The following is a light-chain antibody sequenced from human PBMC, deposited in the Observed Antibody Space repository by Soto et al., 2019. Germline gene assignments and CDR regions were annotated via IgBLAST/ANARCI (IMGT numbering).Light chain of an antibody. CDR1: QSITRY. Sequence: DIQMTQSPSSLSASVGDRVAITCRASQSITRYLNWYQQRPGKAPKLLIYAASSLQGGVPSRFSGSGSGTDFTLTFSSLYPEDFATYYCQQTHSTPQTFGQGTKVEIK. V-gene: IGKV1-39*01. CDR3: QQTHSTPQT. J-gene: IGKJ1*01. CDR2: AAS.